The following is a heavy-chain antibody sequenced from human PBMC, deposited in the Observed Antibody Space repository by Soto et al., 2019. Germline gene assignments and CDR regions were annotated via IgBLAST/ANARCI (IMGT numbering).Heavy chain of an antibody. J-gene: IGHJ6*03. CDR3: ARDVSSTTDYYYYYMDV. CDR1: GFTVSSNY. Sequence: GGSLRLSCAASGFTVSSNYMSWVRQAPGKGLEWVSVIYSGGSTYYADSVKGRFTISRDNSKNTLYLQMNSLRAEDTAVYYCARDVSSTTDYYYYYMDVWGKGTTVTVSS. D-gene: IGHD1-1*01. V-gene: IGHV3-66*01. CDR2: IYSGGST.